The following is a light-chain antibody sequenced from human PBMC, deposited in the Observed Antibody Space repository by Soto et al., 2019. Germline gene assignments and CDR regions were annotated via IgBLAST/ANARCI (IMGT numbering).Light chain of an antibody. Sequence: DIQMTQSPSSLSASVGDRVTITCRASQSISTYLNWYQQKAGNVPRLLIFGTSYLQSGVPSRFSGGGSGTDFTLTISSLQPGDFATYYCQQSYSAPYTFGEGSKLEIK. CDR3: QQSYSAPYT. V-gene: IGKV1-39*01. J-gene: IGKJ2*01. CDR1: QSISTY. CDR2: GTS.